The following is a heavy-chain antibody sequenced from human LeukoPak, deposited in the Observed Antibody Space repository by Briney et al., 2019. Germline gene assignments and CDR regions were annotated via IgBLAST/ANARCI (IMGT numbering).Heavy chain of an antibody. CDR2: IKEDGSEK. J-gene: IGHJ6*04. Sequence: GGTLRLSCAASGFIFSSYWMSWVRQAPGKGLEWVANIKEDGSEKYYVDSVKGRFTISRDNARNSLYLQTNSLRAEDTAVYYCARRALRYCSSTSCPAQYYGVDVWGKGTTVTVSS. CDR3: ARRALRYCSSTSCPAQYYGVDV. V-gene: IGHV3-7*03. CDR1: GFIFSSYW. D-gene: IGHD2-2*01.